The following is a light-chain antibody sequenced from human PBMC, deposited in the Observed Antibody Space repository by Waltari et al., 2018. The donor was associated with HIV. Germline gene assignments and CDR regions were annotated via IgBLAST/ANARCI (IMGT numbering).Light chain of an antibody. CDR2: EDI. CDR3: YSAGDHDVV. CDR1: IMAKKS. V-gene: IGLV3-27*01. J-gene: IGLJ2*01. Sequence: SYELTQPSPVSVSPGQTASITCSGDIMAKKSGRWFQQKPGQAPVVVIYEDIERPSGIPERFSGSSSGTTVTLTITGAHVEDDADYYCYSAGDHDVVFGGGTKLTVL.